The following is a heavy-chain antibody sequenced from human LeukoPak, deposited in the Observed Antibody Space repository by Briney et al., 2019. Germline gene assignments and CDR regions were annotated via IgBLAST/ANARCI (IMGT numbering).Heavy chain of an antibody. CDR3: AKIPTNSRSYCSGGSCSDY. CDR2: ISFDGSNK. Sequence: GGSLRLSCAASGFTFSNHGMHWVRQAPGKGLEWVAVISFDGSNKYYADSVKGRFTISRDNSKNTLYLQMNSLRAEDTAVYYCAKIPTNSRSYCSGGSCSDYWGQGTLVTVSS. V-gene: IGHV3-30*18. J-gene: IGHJ4*02. CDR1: GFTFSNHG. D-gene: IGHD2-15*01.